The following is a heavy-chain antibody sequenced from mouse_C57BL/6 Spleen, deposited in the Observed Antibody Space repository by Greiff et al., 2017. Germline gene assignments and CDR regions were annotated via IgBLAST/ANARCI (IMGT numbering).Heavy chain of an antibody. CDR2: ISDGGSYT. J-gene: IGHJ4*01. Sequence: DVHLVESGGGLVKPGGSLKLSCAASGFTFSSYAMSWVRQTPEKRLEWVATISDGGSYTYYPDNVKGRFTISRDNAKNNRYLQMSHLKSEDTATYSFARDPYYYGSSRAMDYWGQGTSVTVSS. V-gene: IGHV5-4*01. CDR1: GFTFSSYA. D-gene: IGHD1-1*01. CDR3: ARDPYYYGSSRAMDY.